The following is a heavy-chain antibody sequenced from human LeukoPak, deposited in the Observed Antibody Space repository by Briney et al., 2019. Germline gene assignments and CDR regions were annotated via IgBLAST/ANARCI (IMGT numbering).Heavy chain of an antibody. V-gene: IGHV4-30-4*07. CDR3: ARDHHYYGSGSWYY. D-gene: IGHD3-10*01. Sequence: SQTLSLTCAVSGGSISSGGYSWSWIRQPAGKGLEWIGSIYYSGSTYYNPSLKSRVTISVDTSKNQFSLKLSSVTAADTAVYYCARDHHYYGSGSWYYWGQGTLVTVSS. CDR1: GGSISSGGYS. CDR2: IYYSGST. J-gene: IGHJ4*02.